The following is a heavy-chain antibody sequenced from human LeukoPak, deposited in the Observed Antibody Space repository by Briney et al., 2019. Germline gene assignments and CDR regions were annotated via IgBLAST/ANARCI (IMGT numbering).Heavy chain of an antibody. J-gene: IGHJ4*02. CDR1: GFTFSSYA. D-gene: IGHD2-15*01. Sequence: GGSLRLSCAASGFTFSSYAMSWVRQAPGKGLEWVSIISGSGGSTDYAGSVKGRFTISRDNSKNTVYLQMNSLRAEDTALYYCAKDRGGSGYCSGGSCYSDYWGQGTLVTVSS. CDR2: ISGSGGST. V-gene: IGHV3-23*01. CDR3: AKDRGGSGYCSGGSCYSDY.